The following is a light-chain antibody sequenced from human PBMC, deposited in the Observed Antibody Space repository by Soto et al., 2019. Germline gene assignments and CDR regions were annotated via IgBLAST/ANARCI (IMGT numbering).Light chain of an antibody. J-gene: IGKJ4*01. V-gene: IGKV1-5*03. CDR1: QTISSW. Sequence: DVQMTQYPSTLSGSVGDRCTITCRASQTISSWLAWYQQKPGKAPKLLIYKASTLKSGVPSRFSGSGSGTDFTLTISSLQPEDFATYYCQQLERYPSTFGGGTKVDIK. CDR2: KAS. CDR3: QQLERYPST.